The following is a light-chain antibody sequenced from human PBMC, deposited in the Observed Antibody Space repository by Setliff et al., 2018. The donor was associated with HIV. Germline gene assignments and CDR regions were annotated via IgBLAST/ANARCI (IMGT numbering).Light chain of an antibody. V-gene: IGLV2-11*01. CDR3: CSFADSYTSLYV. CDR2: DVS. J-gene: IGLJ1*01. Sequence: QSVLTQPASVSGSPGQSITISCTGISSDVGGYYSVSWYQQHPGKAPKLMIFDVSKRPSGVPDRFSGSKSGNTASLTISGLQAEDEADYYCCSFADSYTSLYVFGTGTKVTVL. CDR1: SSDVGGYYS.